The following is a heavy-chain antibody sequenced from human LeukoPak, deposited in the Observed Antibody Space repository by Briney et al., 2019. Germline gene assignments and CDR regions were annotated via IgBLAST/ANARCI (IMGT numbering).Heavy chain of an antibody. D-gene: IGHD3-9*01. V-gene: IGHV4-59*01. CDR1: GGSISSYY. Sequence: SETLSLTCTVSGGSISSYYWSWIRQPPGKGLEWIGYIYYSGSTNYNPSLKGRVTISVDTSKNQFSLKLSSVTAADTAVYYCARVLEGFDWDRYFDLWGRGTLVTVSS. CDR2: IYYSGST. J-gene: IGHJ2*01. CDR3: ARVLEGFDWDRYFDL.